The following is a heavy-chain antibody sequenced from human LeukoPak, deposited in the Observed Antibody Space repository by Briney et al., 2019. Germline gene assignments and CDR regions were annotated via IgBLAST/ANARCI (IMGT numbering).Heavy chain of an antibody. CDR2: IYYSGST. CDR1: GGSISSSSCY. J-gene: IGHJ5*02. CDR3: ARLPVESSWYVSGWFDP. D-gene: IGHD6-13*01. Sequence: PSETLSLTCTVSGGSISSSSCYWGWIRQPPGKGLEWIGSIYYSGSTYYNPSLKSRVTISVDTSKNQFSLKLSSVTAADTAVYYCARLPVESSWYVSGWFDPWGQGTLVTVSS. V-gene: IGHV4-39*01.